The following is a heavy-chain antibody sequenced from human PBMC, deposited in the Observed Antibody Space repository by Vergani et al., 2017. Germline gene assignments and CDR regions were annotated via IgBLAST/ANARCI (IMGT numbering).Heavy chain of an antibody. CDR2: IYSGGST. D-gene: IGHD3-22*01. CDR1: GFTVSSNY. CDR3: ARDPMGYDSRPNWFFDL. J-gene: IGHJ2*01. Sequence: EVQLVESGGGLIQPGGSLRLSCAASGFTVSSNYMNWVRQAPGKGLEWVSVIYSGGSTYYADSVKGRFNVSRDNSKNTLLLQMNSLRAEDTAVYYCARDPMGYDSRPNWFFDLWGRGTLVTVSS. V-gene: IGHV3-53*01.